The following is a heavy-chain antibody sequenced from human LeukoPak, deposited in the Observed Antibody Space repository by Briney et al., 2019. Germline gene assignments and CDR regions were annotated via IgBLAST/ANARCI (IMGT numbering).Heavy chain of an antibody. D-gene: IGHD6-19*01. CDR1: GHTFTSYG. Sequence: ASVKVSCKASGHTFTSYGISWVRQAPGQGLEWMGWISAYNGNTNYEQKFQDRVTLTTDISTGTAYMELGNLRSDDTAVYYCARDRIALGTDYWGQGTLVTVSP. V-gene: IGHV1-18*01. CDR3: ARDRIALGTDY. CDR2: ISAYNGNT. J-gene: IGHJ4*02.